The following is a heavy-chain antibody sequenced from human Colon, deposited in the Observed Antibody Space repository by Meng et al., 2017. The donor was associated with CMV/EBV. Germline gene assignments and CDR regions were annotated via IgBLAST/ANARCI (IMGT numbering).Heavy chain of an antibody. CDR2: ISYNSDTT. D-gene: IGHD6-19*01. J-gene: IGHJ4*02. CDR3: ARGEYSSAWYGGFVHY. V-gene: IGHV3-23*01. CDR1: GFNLTRYA. Sequence: GFNLTRYAMNWVRQAPGKGLEWVAAISYNSDTTYYADSVKGRFTISRENSKNTLFLQMNSLRDDDTAVYYCARGEYSSAWYGGFVHYWGQGTLVTVSS.